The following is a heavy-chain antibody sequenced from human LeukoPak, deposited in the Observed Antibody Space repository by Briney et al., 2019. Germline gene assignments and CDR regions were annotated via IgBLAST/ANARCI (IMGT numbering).Heavy chain of an antibody. V-gene: IGHV3-73*01. Sequence: GGSLKLSCVASGLTFSDSTMYWVRQASGKGLEWVGRIRSKTNNYATAYAASVKGRFTISRDDSKNTAYLQMNNLKTEDTAVYYCARLSMELVDYWGQGTLVTVSS. D-gene: IGHD1-1*01. J-gene: IGHJ4*02. CDR2: IRSKTNNYAT. CDR3: ARLSMELVDY. CDR1: GLTFSDST.